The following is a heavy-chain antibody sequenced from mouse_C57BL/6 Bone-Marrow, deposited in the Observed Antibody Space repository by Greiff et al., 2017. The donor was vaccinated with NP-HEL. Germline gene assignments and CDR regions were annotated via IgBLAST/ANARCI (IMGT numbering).Heavy chain of an antibody. CDR1: GYTFTDYE. D-gene: IGHD4-1*01. J-gene: IGHJ2*01. CDR2: IDPETGGT. V-gene: IGHV1-15*01. Sequence: QVQLKQSGAELVRPGASVTLSCKASGYTFTDYEMHWVKQTPVHGLEWIGAIDPETGGTAYNQKFKGKAILTADKSSSTAYMELRSLTSEDSAVYYCRRLGGYYFDYWGQGTTLTVSS. CDR3: RRLGGYYFDY.